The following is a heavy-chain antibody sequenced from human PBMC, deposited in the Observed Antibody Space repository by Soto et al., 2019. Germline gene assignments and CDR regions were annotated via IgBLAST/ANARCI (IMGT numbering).Heavy chain of an antibody. D-gene: IGHD4-17*01. J-gene: IGHJ4*01. CDR3: AKVKEPDGVWDIDY. CDR2: IIGGDGDT. CDR1: GFTFRSYT. V-gene: IGHV3-23*01. Sequence: EVQLLESGGDLVQPGGSLRLSCAASGFTFRSYTMSWVRQGPGKGLEWVSSIIGGDGDTYYADSVKGRFTITRDNSKNTLYLHMNGLRAEDTAIYYCAKVKEPDGVWDIDYWGHGTLVTVSS.